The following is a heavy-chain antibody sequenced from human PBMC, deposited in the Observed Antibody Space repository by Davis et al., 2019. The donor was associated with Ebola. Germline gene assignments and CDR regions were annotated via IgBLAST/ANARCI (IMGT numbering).Heavy chain of an antibody. D-gene: IGHD2-2*01. V-gene: IGHV4-59*01. CDR2: IYYSGST. CDR3: ARKYCTSISCYYYFDY. Sequence: PSETLSLTCTVSGGSISSYYWSWIRQPPGKGLEWIGYIYYSGSTNYNPSLKSRVTISVDTSKNQFSLKLSSVTAADTAVYYCARKYCTSISCYYYFDYWGQGALVTVSS. J-gene: IGHJ4*02. CDR1: GGSISSYY.